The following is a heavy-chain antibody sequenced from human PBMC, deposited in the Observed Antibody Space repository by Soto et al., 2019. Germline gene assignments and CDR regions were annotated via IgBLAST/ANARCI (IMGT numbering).Heavy chain of an antibody. D-gene: IGHD3-3*01. CDR1: GGTFSSYA. J-gene: IGHJ6*02. Sequence: QVQLVQSGAEVKKPGSSVKVSCKASGGTFSSYAISWVRQAPGQGLEWMGGIIPIFGTANYAQKFQGRVTITADESTSTAYMELSSLRSEDTAVYYCARDLSPVNYDFWSGYYSSKDYYYYGMDVWGQGTTVTVSS. V-gene: IGHV1-69*01. CDR3: ARDLSPVNYDFWSGYYSSKDYYYYGMDV. CDR2: IIPIFGTA.